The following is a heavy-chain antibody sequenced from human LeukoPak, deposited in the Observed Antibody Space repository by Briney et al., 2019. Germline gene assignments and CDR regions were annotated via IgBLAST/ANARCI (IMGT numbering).Heavy chain of an antibody. D-gene: IGHD3-10*01. CDR3: AREKAPYGSGLDY. V-gene: IGHV3-66*01. CDR2: IYSGGTT. J-gene: IGHJ4*02. CDR1: GFTFSTSS. Sequence: GGSLRLSCAASGFTFSTSSMNWVRQAPGKGLEWVSVIYSGGTTYNADSVKGRFTISRDNSKNTLSLQMNSLRAEDTAVYYCAREKAPYGSGLDYWGQGTLVTVSS.